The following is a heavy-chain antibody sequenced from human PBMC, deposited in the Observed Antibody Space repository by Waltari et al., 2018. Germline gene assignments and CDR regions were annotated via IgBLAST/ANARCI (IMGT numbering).Heavy chain of an antibody. CDR2: IYYSGST. CDR1: GGSISSSSYY. Sequence: QLQLQESGPGLVKPSETLSLTCTVSGGSISSSSYYWGWIRQPPGKGLEWIGSIYYSGSTYYNPSLKSRVTISVDTSKNQFSLKLSSVTAADTAVYYCASQRASSGYYTIDYWGQGTLVTVSS. J-gene: IGHJ4*02. V-gene: IGHV4-39*07. D-gene: IGHD3-22*01. CDR3: ASQRASSGYYTIDY.